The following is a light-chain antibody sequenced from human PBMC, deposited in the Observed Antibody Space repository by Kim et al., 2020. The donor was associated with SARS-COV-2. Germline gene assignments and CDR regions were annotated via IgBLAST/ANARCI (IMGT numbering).Light chain of an antibody. CDR2: YTS. J-gene: IGLJ2*01. V-gene: IGLV3-21*04. CDR1: NIGGKN. CDR3: QVWDTSTDHVV. Sequence: SYELTQPPSLSVAPGKTARITCGGNNIGGKNVRWYQQKPGQAPVLAKFYTSDRPSGLPARISASNSGNTATLTNSGVEAGDEADYYCQVWDTSTDHVVFGGGTKLTVL.